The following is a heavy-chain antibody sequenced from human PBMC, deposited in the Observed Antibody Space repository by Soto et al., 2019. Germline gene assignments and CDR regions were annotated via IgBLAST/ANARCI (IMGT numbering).Heavy chain of an antibody. CDR1: GGSVSSSSNYY. D-gene: IGHD1-1*01. V-gene: IGHV4-34*01. CDR3: ARVERGTATTVVDAFDI. Sequence: QVQLQQWGAGLLKPSETLSLTCAVYGGSVSSSSNYYWSWIRQPPGKGLEWIGEMSHSGGTPFNPSLKSRVTISGDTPKTQFSLKMSSVTAADTALYYCARVERGTATTVVDAFDIWGPGTMVTVSS. CDR2: MSHSGGT. J-gene: IGHJ3*02.